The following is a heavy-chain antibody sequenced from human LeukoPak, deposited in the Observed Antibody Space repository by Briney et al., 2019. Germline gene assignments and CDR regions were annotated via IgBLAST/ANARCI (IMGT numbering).Heavy chain of an antibody. CDR1: GYSIRIGYY. CDR2: IHHSGIT. CDR3: ARELGYSSNWYG. V-gene: IGHV4-38-2*02. D-gene: IGHD6-13*01. J-gene: IGHJ4*02. Sequence: PSETLSLTCTVSGYSIRIGYYWGWIRQPPGMGLEWIGSIHHSGITYYNPSLKSRVTMSVDTTKNQFSLKVTSVTAADTAVYYCARELGYSSNWYGWGQGALVTVSS.